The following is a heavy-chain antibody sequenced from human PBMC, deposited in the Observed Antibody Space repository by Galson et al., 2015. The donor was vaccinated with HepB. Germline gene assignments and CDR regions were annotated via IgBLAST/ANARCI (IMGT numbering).Heavy chain of an antibody. Sequence: SLRLSCAASGFTFSDYYMSWIRQAPGGGLEWVSYISNDGHTIIYADSVKGRFTISRDNAKKSLSLQMSSLRAEDTAIYYCTRDARWLDPWGQGTLVIVSS. J-gene: IGHJ5*02. CDR2: ISNDGHTI. CDR3: TRDARWLDP. CDR1: GFTFSDYY. V-gene: IGHV3-11*01.